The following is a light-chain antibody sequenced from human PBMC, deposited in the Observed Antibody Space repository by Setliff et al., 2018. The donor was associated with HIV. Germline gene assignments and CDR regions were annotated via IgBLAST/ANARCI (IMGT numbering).Light chain of an antibody. J-gene: IGLJ1*01. CDR3: SSYTRHNTLL. V-gene: IGLV2-14*01. CDR1: SSDVGGYSF. CDR2: EVS. Sequence: QSVLTQPASVSGSPGQSITISCTGTSSDVGGYSFVSWYRQHPGKAPKLLIFEVSNRPSGVPNRFSVSKSDNTASLTISGLQAEDEADYYCSSYTRHNTLLFGTGTKVTVL.